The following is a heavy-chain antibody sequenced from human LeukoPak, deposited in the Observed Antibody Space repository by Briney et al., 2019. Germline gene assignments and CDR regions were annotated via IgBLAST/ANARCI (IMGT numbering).Heavy chain of an antibody. CDR1: GFTFSSYA. Sequence: GGSLRLSCAASGFTFSSYATSWVRQAPGKGLERVSAVSGSGGSTYYADSVKGRFTISRDNSKNTLYLQMNSLRAEDTAVYYCASYSSGWYGPFDYWGQGTLVTVSS. CDR3: ASYSSGWYGPFDY. CDR2: VSGSGGST. J-gene: IGHJ4*02. D-gene: IGHD6-19*01. V-gene: IGHV3-23*01.